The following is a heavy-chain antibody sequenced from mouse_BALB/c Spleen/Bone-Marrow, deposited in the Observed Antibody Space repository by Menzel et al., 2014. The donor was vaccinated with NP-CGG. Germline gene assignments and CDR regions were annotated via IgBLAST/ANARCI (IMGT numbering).Heavy chain of an antibody. J-gene: IGHJ2*01. D-gene: IGHD2-4*01. CDR1: GYTFTSYW. Sequence: VQLQQPGAELVRPGASVKLSCKASGYTFTSYWINWVKQRPGQGLEWIGNIYPSDSYTNYNQKFKDKATLTVDKSSSTDYMQLSSPTSEDSAVYYCTRTYDYDEGGFDYWGQGTTLTVSS. V-gene: IGHV1-69*02. CDR2: IYPSDSYT. CDR3: TRTYDYDEGGFDY.